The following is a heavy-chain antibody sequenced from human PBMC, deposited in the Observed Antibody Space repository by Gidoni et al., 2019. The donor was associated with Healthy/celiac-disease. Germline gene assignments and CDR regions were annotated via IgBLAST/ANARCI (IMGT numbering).Heavy chain of an antibody. D-gene: IGHD4-17*01. CDR2: NSSSSSYT. Sequence: QVQLVESGGGLVKPGGSLRLSCAASAFTFSDYSMSWIRQAPGKGLEWVSYNSSSSSYTNYADSVKGRFTISRDNAKNSLYLQMNSRRAEDTAVYYCARGDRPYETTVTYDYWGQGTLVTVSS. CDR1: AFTFSDYS. J-gene: IGHJ4*02. CDR3: ARGDRPYETTVTYDY. V-gene: IGHV3-11*06.